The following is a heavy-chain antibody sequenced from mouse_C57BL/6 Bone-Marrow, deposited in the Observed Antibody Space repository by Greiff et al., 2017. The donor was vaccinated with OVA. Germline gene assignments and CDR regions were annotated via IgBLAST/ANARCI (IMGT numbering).Heavy chain of an antibody. Sequence: EVNVVESGGGLVQPGGSLSLSCAASGFTFTDYYMSWVRQPPGKALEWLGFIRNKANGYTTEYSASVKGRFTISRDNSQSILYLQMNALRAEDSATYYCARYYYGSSSYYFDYWGQGTTLTVSS. J-gene: IGHJ2*01. D-gene: IGHD1-1*01. V-gene: IGHV7-3*01. CDR1: GFTFTDYY. CDR2: IRNKANGYTT. CDR3: ARYYYGSSSYYFDY.